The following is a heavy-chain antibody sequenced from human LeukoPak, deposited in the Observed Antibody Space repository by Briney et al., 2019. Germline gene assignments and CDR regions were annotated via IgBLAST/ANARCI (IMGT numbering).Heavy chain of an antibody. CDR3: ARVANYDYVWGSLNWFDP. J-gene: IGHJ5*02. CDR1: GYTFTGYY. CDR2: INPNSGGT. V-gene: IGHV1-2*06. D-gene: IGHD3-16*01. Sequence: GASVKVSCKASGYTFTGYYMHRVRQAPGQGPEWMGRINPNSGGTNYAQKFQGRVTMTRDTSISTAYMELSRLRSEDTAVYYCARVANYDYVWGSLNWFDPWGQGTLVTASS.